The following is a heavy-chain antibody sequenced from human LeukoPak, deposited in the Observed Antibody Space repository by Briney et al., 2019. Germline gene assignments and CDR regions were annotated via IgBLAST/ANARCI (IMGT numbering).Heavy chain of an antibody. V-gene: IGHV1-46*01. CDR3: ARSYDHGDHIDY. Sequence: AASVKVSCKASGYTFTTYYIHWVRQAPGQGLEWMGIINPSGGSTSNAQKFQGRVTMTRDTSTSTAYLELSSLRSEDTAVYYCARSYDHGDHIDYWGQGTLVTVSS. D-gene: IGHD4-17*01. J-gene: IGHJ4*02. CDR2: INPSGGST. CDR1: GYTFTTYY.